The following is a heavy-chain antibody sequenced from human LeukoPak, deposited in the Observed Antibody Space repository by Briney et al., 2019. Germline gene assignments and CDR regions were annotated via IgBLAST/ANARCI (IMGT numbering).Heavy chain of an antibody. D-gene: IGHD3-3*01. J-gene: IGHJ4*02. V-gene: IGHV4-34*01. Sequence: SETLSLTCAVYGGSFSGYYWSWIRQPPGKGLEWIGEINHSGSTNYNPSLKSRVTISVDTSKNQFSLKLSSVTAADTAVYYCARHRRAVGSYDFWSGYLGFDYWGQGTLVSVSS. CDR3: ARHRRAVGSYDFWSGYLGFDY. CDR1: GGSFSGYY. CDR2: INHSGST.